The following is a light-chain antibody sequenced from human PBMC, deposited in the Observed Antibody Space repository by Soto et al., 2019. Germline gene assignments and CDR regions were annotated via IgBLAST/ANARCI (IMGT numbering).Light chain of an antibody. CDR1: QSISSW. CDR2: DAS. CDR3: QQYNSYSPLT. Sequence: DIQMTQSPSTLSASVGDRVTIICRASQSISSWLAWYQQKPEKAPKLLIYDASSLESGVPSRFSGSGSGTEFTLTISSLQPDDFATYYCQQYNSYSPLTFGGGTKVEIK. J-gene: IGKJ4*01. V-gene: IGKV1-5*02.